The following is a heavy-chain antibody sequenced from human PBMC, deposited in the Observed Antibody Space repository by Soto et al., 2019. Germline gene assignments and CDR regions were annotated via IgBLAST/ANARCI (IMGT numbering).Heavy chain of an antibody. D-gene: IGHD1-26*01. CDR1: GFTFNNYG. CDR2: ISYDGSNK. V-gene: IGHV3-30*18. CDR3: AKGRAGWELLSVGY. Sequence: QVQLVESGGGVVQPGRSLRLSCAASGFTFNNYGMHWVRQAPGRGLEWVAVISYDGSNKFHADSVKGRFTISRDNSKNTMYLQMNRVKPKDTVVYYCAKGRAGWELLSVGYWGQGTLVTVSS. J-gene: IGHJ4*02.